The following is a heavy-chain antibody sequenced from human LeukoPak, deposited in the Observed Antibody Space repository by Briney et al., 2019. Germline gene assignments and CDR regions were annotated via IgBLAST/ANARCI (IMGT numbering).Heavy chain of an antibody. CDR3: ARSARYCSTTSCSHRTWFDP. V-gene: IGHV4-34*01. D-gene: IGHD2-2*01. CDR2: INPDGNT. J-gene: IGHJ5*02. Sequence: SENLSLTCAGYGVSFSHYYWTWIRHPPGNGLEWIAEINPDGNTNSNQSLRSRVTMSVDTSKSQFTMNLASVTAADTAVYYCARSARYCSTTSCSHRTWFDPWGQGTLVTVSS. CDR1: GVSFSHYY.